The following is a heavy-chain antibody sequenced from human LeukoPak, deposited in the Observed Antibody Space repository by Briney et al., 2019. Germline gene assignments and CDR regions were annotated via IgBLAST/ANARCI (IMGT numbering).Heavy chain of an antibody. Sequence: SETLSLTCTVSGGSISSGDYYWSWIRQSPGKGLEWIGHISYSGNSYYNPSLKSRLTISIDTSKNQFFLRLNSVTAADTAVYYCARVRGYCSGATCYDIIDYWGQGTLVTVSS. CDR1: GGSISSGDYY. J-gene: IGHJ4*02. CDR2: ISYSGNS. V-gene: IGHV4-30-4*01. CDR3: ARVRGYCSGATCYDIIDY. D-gene: IGHD2-15*01.